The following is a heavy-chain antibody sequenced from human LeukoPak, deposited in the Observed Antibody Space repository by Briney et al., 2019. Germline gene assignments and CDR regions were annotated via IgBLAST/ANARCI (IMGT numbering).Heavy chain of an antibody. CDR3: ARVIFNVWELYGLGDY. V-gene: IGHV3-23*01. CDR1: GFTFSSYA. Sequence: PGGSLRLSCIASGFTFSSYAMTWVRQAPGKRLEWVSGISGSGGTTYSADSVKGRFTISRDNSKNTPYLQMNSLRAEDTATYYCARVIFNVWELYGLGDYWGQGTLVTVSS. D-gene: IGHD1-26*01. CDR2: ISGSGGTT. J-gene: IGHJ4*02.